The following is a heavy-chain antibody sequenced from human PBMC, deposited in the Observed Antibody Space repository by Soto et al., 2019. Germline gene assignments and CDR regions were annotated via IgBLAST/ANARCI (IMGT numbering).Heavy chain of an antibody. CDR3: ARESRDGYKQYFDY. D-gene: IGHD5-12*01. V-gene: IGHV4-59*01. Sequence: QVQLQESGPGLVKPSETLSLMCTVSGDSISSYYWSWIRQPPGKGLEWIGYIYYSGSTNYNPSLKSRVTISVDTSKNRFSVKLSSVTAADTAVYYCARESRDGYKQYFDYWGQGTLVTVSS. CDR1: GDSISSYY. J-gene: IGHJ4*02. CDR2: IYYSGST.